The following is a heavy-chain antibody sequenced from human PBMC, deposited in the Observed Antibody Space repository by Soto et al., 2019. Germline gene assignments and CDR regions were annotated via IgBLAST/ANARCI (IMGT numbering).Heavy chain of an antibody. D-gene: IGHD2-21*01. CDR1: GYFFRSYW. J-gene: IGHJ2*01. Sequence: EVQLVESGGGLVQPGGSLRLSCEASGYFFRSYWMHWVRQAPGKGLVWVSRISNDGSSTYADSVNGRFAISRDDAKNTVYLQMNSLRAEDTAVYYCARGLQGSRYFDLWGRGTLVTVSS. V-gene: IGHV3-74*01. CDR2: ISNDGSST. CDR3: ARGLQGSRYFDL.